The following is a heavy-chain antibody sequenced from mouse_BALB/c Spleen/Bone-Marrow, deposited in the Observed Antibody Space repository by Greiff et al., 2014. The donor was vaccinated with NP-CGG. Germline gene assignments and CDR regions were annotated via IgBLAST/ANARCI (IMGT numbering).Heavy chain of an antibody. CDR2: INPSNGGT. Sequence: VQLQQSGAELVKPGASVKLSCKAPGYTFTSYYMYWVKQRPGQGLEWIGGINPSNGGTNFNEKFKSKATLTVDKSSSTAYMQLGSLTSEDSAVYYCTRSEPFAYWGQGTLVTVSA. CDR3: TRSEPFAY. CDR1: GYTFTSYY. J-gene: IGHJ3*01. V-gene: IGHV1S81*02.